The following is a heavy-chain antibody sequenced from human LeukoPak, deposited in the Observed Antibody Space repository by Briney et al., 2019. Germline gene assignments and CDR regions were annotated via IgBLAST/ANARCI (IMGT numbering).Heavy chain of an antibody. Sequence: SGPTLVNPTQTLTLTCTFSAFSLSTSGMSVSWIRQPPGKALEWLARIDWFDDKYYSTSLKTRLTISKDTSKNQVVLTMTNLDPVDTATYYCARSNGGYADYWGQGTLVTVSS. CDR1: AFSLSTSGMS. CDR2: IDWFDDK. D-gene: IGHD5-18*01. J-gene: IGHJ4*02. CDR3: ARSNGGYADY. V-gene: IGHV2-70*11.